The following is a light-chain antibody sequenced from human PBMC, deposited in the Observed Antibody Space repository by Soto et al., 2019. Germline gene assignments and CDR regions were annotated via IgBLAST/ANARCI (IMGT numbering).Light chain of an antibody. Sequence: EIVLTQSPGTLSLSPGERATLSCRAIQSISSPSLAWYQQKPGQPPRLLIYGASSRATGIPDRFSGSGSGTDFTLTISRLEPEDFAVYYCQHYDRSPPWTFGQGTKVDIK. J-gene: IGKJ1*01. CDR2: GAS. CDR3: QHYDRSPPWT. CDR1: QSISSPS. V-gene: IGKV3-20*01.